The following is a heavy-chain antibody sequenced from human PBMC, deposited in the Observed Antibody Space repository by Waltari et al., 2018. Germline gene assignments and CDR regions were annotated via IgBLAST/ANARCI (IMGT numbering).Heavy chain of an antibody. CDR1: GGSISSHY. CDR2: IYTSGST. D-gene: IGHD2-21*01. CDR3: AREVVAGAYCGGDCSD. J-gene: IGHJ4*02. Sequence: QVQLQESGPGLVKPSETLSLTCTVSGGSISSHYWSWIRQPAGKGLEWIGYIYTSGSTNYNPSLKSRVTISVDTSKNQFSLKLSSVTAADTAVYYCAREVVAGAYCGGDCSDWGQGTLVTVSS. V-gene: IGHV4-4*09.